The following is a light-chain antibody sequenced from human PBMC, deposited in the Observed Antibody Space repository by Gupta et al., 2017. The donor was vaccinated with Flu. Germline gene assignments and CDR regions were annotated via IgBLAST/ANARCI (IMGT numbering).Light chain of an antibody. CDR3: QQRSNWPPT. CDR1: QSVSSY. J-gene: IGKJ1*01. CDR2: DAS. Sequence: DIVLTQSPATLSLSPGERATLSCRANQSVSSYLAWYQQKPGQAPRLLIYDASNRATGIPARFSGSGSGTDFTLTISSLEPEDFAVYYCQQRSNWPPTFGQGTKVEIK. V-gene: IGKV3-11*01.